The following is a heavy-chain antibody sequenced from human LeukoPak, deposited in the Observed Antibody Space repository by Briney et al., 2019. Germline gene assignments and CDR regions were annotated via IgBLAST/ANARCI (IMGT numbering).Heavy chain of an antibody. CDR3: AKGYYTDKLYYYFDY. J-gene: IGHJ4*02. CDR1: GGSISNNY. Sequence: PSETLSLTCTVSGGSISNNYWSWIRQSAGKGLEWIGRIYTSGSTNYNPSLKSRVTISVDKSKNQFSLKLTSVTAADTAVYYCAKGYYTDKLYYYFDYWGQGTLATVSS. CDR2: IYTSGST. V-gene: IGHV4-4*07. D-gene: IGHD2-2*02.